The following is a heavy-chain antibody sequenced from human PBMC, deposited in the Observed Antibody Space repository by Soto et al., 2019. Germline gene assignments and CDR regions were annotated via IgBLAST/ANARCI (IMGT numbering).Heavy chain of an antibody. CDR3: ARYIDYDFCSGSSLNWYFDL. CDR1: GGTFSSYA. Sequence: QVQLVQSGAEVKKPGSSVKVSCKASGGTFSSYAISWVRQAPGQGLEWMGGIIPIFGTANYAQKFQGRVTITADESTSTAYMELSSLSAEDTAVYYCARYIDYDFCSGSSLNWYFDLWGRGTLVTVSS. V-gene: IGHV1-69*01. J-gene: IGHJ2*01. CDR2: IIPIFGTA. D-gene: IGHD3-3*01.